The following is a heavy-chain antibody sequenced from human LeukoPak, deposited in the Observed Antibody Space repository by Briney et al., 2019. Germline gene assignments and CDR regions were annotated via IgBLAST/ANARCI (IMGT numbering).Heavy chain of an antibody. CDR3: ASRGDYYGMDV. CDR2: IDYRGNT. J-gene: IGHJ6*02. Sequence: SETLSLTCTVSGLSVSSVSYYWSWIRQPPGKGLEWIGSIDYRGNTYYSLSHKSRVTISVDTSENQFSLRLSSVTAADTAVYYCASRGDYYGMDVWGQGTTVTVSS. CDR1: GLSVSSVSYY. V-gene: IGHV4-39*01.